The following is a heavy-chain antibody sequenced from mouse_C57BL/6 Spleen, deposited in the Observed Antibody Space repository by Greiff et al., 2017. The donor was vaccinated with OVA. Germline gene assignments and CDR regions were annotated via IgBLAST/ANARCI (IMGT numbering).Heavy chain of an antibody. CDR2: IYPSDSET. J-gene: IGHJ4*01. Sequence: QVQLQQPGAELVRPGSSVKLSCKASGYTFTSYWMDWVKQRPGQGLEWIGNIYPSDSETHYNQKFKDKATLTVDKSSSTAYMQLSSLTSEDYAVYYWSRHSSGRYYAMDYWGQGTSVTVSS. CDR1: GYTFTSYW. V-gene: IGHV1-61*01. CDR3: SRHSSGRYYAMDY. D-gene: IGHD3-2*02.